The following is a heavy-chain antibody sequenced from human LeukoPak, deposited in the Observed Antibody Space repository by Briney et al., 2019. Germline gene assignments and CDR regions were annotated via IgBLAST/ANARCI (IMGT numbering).Heavy chain of an antibody. V-gene: IGHV3-21*01. D-gene: IGHD6-13*01. CDR3: ATGSSWYFEY. CDR2: CSSSSSYI. CDR1: GFTFSNYN. J-gene: IGHJ4*02. Sequence: GGSLRLSCAASGFTFSNYNMNWVRQAPGKGLEWVSSCSSSSSYIYYADSVKGRYTISRDNAKNSLYLQMNSLRAEDTAVYYCATGSSWYFEYWGQGTLVTVSS.